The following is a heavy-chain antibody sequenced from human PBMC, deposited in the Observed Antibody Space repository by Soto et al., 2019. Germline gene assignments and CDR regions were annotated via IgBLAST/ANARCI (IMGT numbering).Heavy chain of an antibody. V-gene: IGHV4-30-4*01. CDR3: ARDHIVVVPAAIAYYYYGMDV. CDR2: IYYSGST. CDR1: GGSISSGDYY. J-gene: IGHJ6*02. Sequence: QVQLQESGPGLVKPSQTLSLTCTVSGGSISSGDYYWSWIRQPPGKGLEWIGYIYYSGSTYYNPSLKRRVTISVDTSKNQFSLKLSSVTAADTAVYYCARDHIVVVPAAIAYYYYGMDVWGQGTTVTVSS. D-gene: IGHD2-2*01.